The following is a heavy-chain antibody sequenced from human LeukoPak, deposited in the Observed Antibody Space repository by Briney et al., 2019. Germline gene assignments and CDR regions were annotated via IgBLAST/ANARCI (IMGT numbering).Heavy chain of an antibody. Sequence: GASVKVSCKASGYTFTSYGISWVRQAPGQGLEWMGWISAYNGNTNYAQKLQGRVTMTTDTSTSTAYMELRSLRSDDTAVYYCARGHRSYYYGRGELLGGGDYWGQGTLVTVSS. CDR3: ARGHRSYYYGRGELLGGGDY. CDR1: GYTFTSYG. CDR2: ISAYNGNT. V-gene: IGHV1-18*01. D-gene: IGHD3-10*01. J-gene: IGHJ4*02.